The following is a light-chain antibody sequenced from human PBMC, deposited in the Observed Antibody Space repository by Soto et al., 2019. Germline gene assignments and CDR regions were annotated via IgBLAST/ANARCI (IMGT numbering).Light chain of an antibody. Sequence: EIVLTQSPGTLSLSPGERATLSCRASQSVSISYLAWYQQKPGQAPRLLVYDASIRATGIPARFSGSGSGTEFTLTISRLEPEDFAVYYCQQYGSSGTFGQGTKVDIK. CDR1: QSVSISY. J-gene: IGKJ1*01. CDR2: DAS. V-gene: IGKV3-20*01. CDR3: QQYGSSGT.